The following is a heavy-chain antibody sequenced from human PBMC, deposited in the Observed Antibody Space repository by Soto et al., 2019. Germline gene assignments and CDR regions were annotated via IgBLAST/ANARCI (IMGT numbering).Heavy chain of an antibody. CDR3: AHRPHSSGYRFYFDY. D-gene: IGHD3-22*01. Sequence: QITLKESGPTLVKHTQTLTLTCTFSGFSLSTSGVGVGWIRQPPGKALEWLALIYWDDDKRYSPSLKSRLTITKDTSNNQVVLTMTNMDPVDTATYYCAHRPHSSGYRFYFDYWGQGTLVTVSS. J-gene: IGHJ4*02. V-gene: IGHV2-5*02. CDR1: GFSLSTSGVG. CDR2: IYWDDDK.